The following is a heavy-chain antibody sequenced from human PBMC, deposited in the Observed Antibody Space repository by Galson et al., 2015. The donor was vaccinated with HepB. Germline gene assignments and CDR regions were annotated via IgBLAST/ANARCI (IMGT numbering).Heavy chain of an antibody. J-gene: IGHJ3*02. CDR3: ARDILWWEQCDTFDI. CDR2: ISSSSSYI. D-gene: IGHD2-21*01. V-gene: IGHV3-21*01. Sequence: SLRLSCAASGFTFSSYSMNWVRQAPGKGLEWVSSISSSSSYIYYADSVKGRFTISRDNAKNSLYLQMNSLRAEDTAVYYCARDILWWEQCDTFDIWGQGTMVTVSS. CDR1: GFTFSSYS.